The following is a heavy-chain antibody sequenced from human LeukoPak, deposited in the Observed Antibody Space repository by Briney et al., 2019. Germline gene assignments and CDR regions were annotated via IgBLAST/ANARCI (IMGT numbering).Heavy chain of an antibody. D-gene: IGHD3-22*01. J-gene: IGHJ4*02. Sequence: ASVKVSCKASGYTFTSYGISWVRQAPGQGLDWMGWISAYTGNTNYAQKLQGRVTMTTDTSTSTAYMELRSLRSDDTTVYYCARDGSYYDSSGYYWAYYFDYWGQGTLVTVSS. V-gene: IGHV1-18*01. CDR3: ARDGSYYDSSGYYWAYYFDY. CDR2: ISAYTGNT. CDR1: GYTFTSYG.